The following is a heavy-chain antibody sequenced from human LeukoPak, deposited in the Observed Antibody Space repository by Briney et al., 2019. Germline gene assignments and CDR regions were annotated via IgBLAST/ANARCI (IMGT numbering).Heavy chain of an antibody. CDR2: IYHSGST. D-gene: IGHD3-3*01. CDR1: GDSTNNVGYY. CDR3: ARGPYDFWSGYYGMDV. Sequence: SETLSLTCTVSGDSTNNVGYYWTWIRQPPGKGLEWIGYIYHSGSTNYNPSLKSRVTISVDTSKNQFSLKLSSVTAADTAVYYCARGPYDFWSGYYGMDVWGQGTTVTVSS. V-gene: IGHV4-30-2*01. J-gene: IGHJ6*02.